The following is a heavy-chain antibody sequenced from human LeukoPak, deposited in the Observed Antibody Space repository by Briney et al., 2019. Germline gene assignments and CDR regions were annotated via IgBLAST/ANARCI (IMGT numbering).Heavy chain of an antibody. Sequence: PGGSLRLSCAASGFTFSSCTMTWVRQAPGKGLESVSAISKSGGSTYYADSLKGRFTISRDNSKNTLYLQMNSLRDEDTAVYYCPSDYGRSRIFFGYYYGMDVWRQGTTVTVSS. CDR1: GFTFSSCT. J-gene: IGHJ6*01. D-gene: IGHD2-2*01. CDR3: PSDYGRSRIFFGYYYGMDV. CDR2: ISKSGGST. V-gene: IGHV3-23*01.